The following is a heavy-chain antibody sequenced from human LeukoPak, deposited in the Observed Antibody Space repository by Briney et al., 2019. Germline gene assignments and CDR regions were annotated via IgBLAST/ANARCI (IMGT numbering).Heavy chain of an antibody. J-gene: IGHJ4*02. CDR1: GFNFSSHA. V-gene: IGHV3-30*04. Sequence: GGSLRLSCIASGFNFSSHALHWVRQAPGKGLEWVAVISYDGNTRFYADSVMGRFTISRDNSKNTVDLQMNTLRSEDTATYYRARWTEQWLEGGLDYWGQGTLVVVST. CDR3: ARWTEQWLEGGLDY. D-gene: IGHD6-19*01. CDR2: ISYDGNTR.